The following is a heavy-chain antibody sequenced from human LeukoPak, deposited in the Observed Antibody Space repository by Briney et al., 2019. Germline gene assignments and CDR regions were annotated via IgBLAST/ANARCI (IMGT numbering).Heavy chain of an antibody. CDR1: GYTFTGYY. Sequence: GASVKVSCKASGYTFTGYYIHWVRQAPGQGLEWMGYINPNSGGTNYARKFQGRVTMTRDTSISTAFMELSRLRSDDTAVYYCARHSGCGYTFDYWGQGTLVTVSS. D-gene: IGHD5-18*01. CDR2: INPNSGGT. J-gene: IGHJ4*02. CDR3: ARHSGCGYTFDY. V-gene: IGHV1-2*02.